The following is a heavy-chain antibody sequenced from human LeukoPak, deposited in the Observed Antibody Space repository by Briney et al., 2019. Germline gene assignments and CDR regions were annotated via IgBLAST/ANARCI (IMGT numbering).Heavy chain of an antibody. CDR1: GGSISSYY. V-gene: IGHV4-59*08. J-gene: IGHJ5*02. D-gene: IGHD3-10*01. Sequence: SETLSLTCTVSGGSISSYYWSWIRQPPGKGLEWIGYIYYSGSTNYNPSLKSRVTISVDTSKDQFSLKLSSVTAADTAVYYCARHGEGSGSYYPEVWFDPWGQGTLVTVSS. CDR3: ARHGEGSGSYYPEVWFDP. CDR2: IYYSGST.